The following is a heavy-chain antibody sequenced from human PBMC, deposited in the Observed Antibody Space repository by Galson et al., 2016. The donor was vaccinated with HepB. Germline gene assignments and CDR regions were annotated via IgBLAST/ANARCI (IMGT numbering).Heavy chain of an antibody. D-gene: IGHD6-19*01. V-gene: IGHV4-4*09. CDR1: GGSINSDY. J-gene: IGHJ5*02. CDR2: IHSSGST. Sequence: LSLTCTVSGGSINSDYWSWIRQPPGKGLEWIGCIHSSGSTKYDPSPKGRVTISIDTSKSEFSLRLRSVTAADTAVYYCARLRGYNRAWWRIDHWGRGTLASVSS. CDR3: ARLRGYNRAWWRIDH.